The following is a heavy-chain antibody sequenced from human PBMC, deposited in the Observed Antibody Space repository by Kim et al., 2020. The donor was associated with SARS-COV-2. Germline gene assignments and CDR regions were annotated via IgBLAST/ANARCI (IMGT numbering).Heavy chain of an antibody. CDR1: GYSFTSYW. CDR3: ASYGSGSIPFDY. V-gene: IGHV5-10-1*01. D-gene: IGHD3-10*01. Sequence: GESLKISCKGSGYSFTSYWISWVRQMPGKGLEWMGRIDPSDSYTNYSPSFQGHVTISADKSISTAYLQWSSLKASDTAMYYCASYGSGSIPFDYWGQGTLVTVSS. J-gene: IGHJ4*02. CDR2: IDPSDSYT.